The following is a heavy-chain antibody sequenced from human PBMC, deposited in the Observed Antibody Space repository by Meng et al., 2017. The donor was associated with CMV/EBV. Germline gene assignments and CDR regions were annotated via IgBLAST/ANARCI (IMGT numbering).Heavy chain of an antibody. CDR2: ISSSSSYI. V-gene: IGHV3-21*01. J-gene: IGHJ3*02. Sequence: GESLKISCAASGFTFSSYSMNWVRQAPGKGLEWVSSISSSSSYIYYADSVKGRFTISRDNAKNSLYLQMNSLRAEDTAVYYCAREVRIAAAGTSAFDIWGQGTMVT. CDR1: GFTFSSYS. CDR3: AREVRIAAAGTSAFDI. D-gene: IGHD6-13*01.